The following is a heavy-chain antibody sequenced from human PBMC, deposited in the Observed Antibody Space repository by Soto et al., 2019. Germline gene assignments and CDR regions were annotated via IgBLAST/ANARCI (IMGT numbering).Heavy chain of an antibody. CDR3: AIGYCSSTSCYRFDY. CDR2: IIPILGIA. V-gene: IGHV1-69*02. J-gene: IGHJ4*02. Sequence: QVQLVHSGAEVKKPGSSVKVSCKASGGTFSSYTISWVRQAPGQGLEWMGRIIPILGIANYAQKFQGRVTITADKSTSTAYMELSSLRSEDTAVYYCAIGYCSSTSCYRFDYWGQGTLVTVSS. D-gene: IGHD2-2*01. CDR1: GGTFSSYT.